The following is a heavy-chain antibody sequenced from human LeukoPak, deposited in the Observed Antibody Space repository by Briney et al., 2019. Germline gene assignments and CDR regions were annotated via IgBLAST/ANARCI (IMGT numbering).Heavy chain of an antibody. J-gene: IGHJ3*02. D-gene: IGHD3-16*01. CDR1: GFTFSSYE. CDR3: GASRQYVGAFDI. V-gene: IGHV3-48*03. Sequence: GGSLRLSCAASGFTFSSYELYWVRQAPGKGLEWISYISSSSTIIKYADSVRGRCTISRDDARESLYLQISSLRADDTAIYYCGASRQYVGAFDIWGQGTLVTVSS. CDR2: ISSSSTII.